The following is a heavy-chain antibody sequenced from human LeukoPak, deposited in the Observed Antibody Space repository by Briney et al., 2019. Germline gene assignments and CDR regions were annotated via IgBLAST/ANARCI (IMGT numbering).Heavy chain of an antibody. CDR1: GYTFTSYD. J-gene: IGHJ5*02. CDR3: ARGGYEYCSSTSCYTGNWFDP. D-gene: IGHD2-2*02. CDR2: MNPNSGNT. V-gene: IGHV1-8*01. Sequence: ASVKVSCKASGYTFTSYDINWVRQATGQGLEWMGWMNPNSGNTGYAQKFQGRVTMTRNTSISTAYMELSRLRSEDTAVYYCARGGYEYCSSTSCYTGNWFDPWGQGTLVTVS.